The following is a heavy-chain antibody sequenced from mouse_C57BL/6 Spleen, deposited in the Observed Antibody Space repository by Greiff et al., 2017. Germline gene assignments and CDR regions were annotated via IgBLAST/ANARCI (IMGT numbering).Heavy chain of an antibody. CDR2: IDPSDSYT. V-gene: IGHV1-50*01. Sequence: QVQLKQPGAELVKPGASVKLSCKASGYTFTSYWMQWVKQRPGQGLEWIGEIDPSDSYTNYNQKFKGKATLTVDTSSSTAYMQLSSLTSEDSAVYYCARIYYGSRGAMDYWGQGTSVTVSS. CDR3: ARIYYGSRGAMDY. J-gene: IGHJ4*01. D-gene: IGHD1-1*01. CDR1: GYTFTSYW.